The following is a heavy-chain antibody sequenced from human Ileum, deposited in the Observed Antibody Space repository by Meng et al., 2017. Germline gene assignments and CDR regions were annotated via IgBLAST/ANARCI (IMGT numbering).Heavy chain of an antibody. CDR2: IRGGGDKT. J-gene: IGHJ4*02. CDR1: GFSFSSYF. D-gene: IGHD6-13*01. Sequence: GGSLRLSCAASGFSFSSYFMSWVRQAPQKGLEWVSAIRGGGDKTWYADSVKGRFTISRDNSKNILYLQMNSLRAEDTAVYYCGYLGGIAAVGTLFWGQGTLVTVSS. CDR3: GYLGGIAAVGTLF. V-gene: IGHV3-23*01.